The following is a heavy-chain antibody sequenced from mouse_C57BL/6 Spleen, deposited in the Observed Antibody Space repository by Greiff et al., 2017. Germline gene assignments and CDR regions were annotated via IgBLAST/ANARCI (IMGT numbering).Heavy chain of an antibody. CDR1: GYTFTDYY. D-gene: IGHD1-1*01. CDR2: INPNNGGT. J-gene: IGHJ2*01. V-gene: IGHV1-26*01. Sequence: VQLQQSGPELVKPGASVKISCKASGYTFTDYYMNWVKQSHGKSLEWIGDINPNNGGTSYNQKFKGKATLTVDKSSSTAYMELRSLTSEDSAVYYCARQGYGSSCGDYWGQGTTLTVSS. CDR3: ARQGYGSSCGDY.